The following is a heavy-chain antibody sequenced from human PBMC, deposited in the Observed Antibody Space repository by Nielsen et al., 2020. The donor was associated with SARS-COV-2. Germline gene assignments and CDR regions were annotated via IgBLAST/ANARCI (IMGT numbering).Heavy chain of an antibody. V-gene: IGHV4-59*01. Sequence: SETLSLTCTVPGGSISSYYWSWIRQPPGKGLEWIGYIYYSGSTHYNPSLKSRVTISVDTSKNQFSLKLSSVTAADTAVYYCARGGYCSSTSCYPSRYYYYYYGMDVWGQGTTVTVSS. CDR2: IYYSGST. J-gene: IGHJ6*02. CDR3: ARGGYCSSTSCYPSRYYYYYYGMDV. CDR1: GGSISSYY. D-gene: IGHD2-2*01.